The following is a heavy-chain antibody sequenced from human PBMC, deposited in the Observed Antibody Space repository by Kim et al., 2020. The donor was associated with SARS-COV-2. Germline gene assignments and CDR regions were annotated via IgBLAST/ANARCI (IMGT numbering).Heavy chain of an antibody. CDR3: ARDSSGWSRDY. J-gene: IGHJ4*02. CDR2: ISSDSKYV. Sequence: GGSLRLSCAASGFTFSTHSMNWVRQAPGKGLEWVSVISSDSKYVYYADSVKGRFTISRDNAKNSLFLQMNSLRVEDTAIYYCARDSSGWSRDYWGQGTLV. CDR1: GFTFSTHS. D-gene: IGHD6-19*01. V-gene: IGHV3-21*01.